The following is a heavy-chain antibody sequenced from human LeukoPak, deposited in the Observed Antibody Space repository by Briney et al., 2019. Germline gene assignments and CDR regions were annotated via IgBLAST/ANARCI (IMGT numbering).Heavy chain of an antibody. J-gene: IGHJ6*03. D-gene: IGHD2-2*01. Sequence: SETLSLTRSVSGGSISSGSYYWSWIRQPAGKGLEWIGCIYTNGSTNYNPSLKSRVTISVDTSKNQFSLKLSSVTAADTAVYYCARGTKPRSIVVVPAAVGYLDVWGKGTTVTISS. V-gene: IGHV4-61*02. CDR3: ARGTKPRSIVVVPAAVGYLDV. CDR2: IYTNGST. CDR1: GGSISSGSYY.